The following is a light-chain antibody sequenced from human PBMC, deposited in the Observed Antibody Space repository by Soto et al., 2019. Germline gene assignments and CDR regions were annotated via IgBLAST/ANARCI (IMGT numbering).Light chain of an antibody. Sequence: VVLTQSPLSLPVTLGLPAAISCGSIQSLLYSDGNNSLTPFQQRPGQSPRRXLXEVSKRHSGVPDRFSGSGSGTDFTLKISRVEAEDVGLYYCMQGSHWPLTFGGGTKV. CDR2: EVS. V-gene: IGKV2-30*01. CDR1: QSLLYSDGNNS. J-gene: IGKJ4*01. CDR3: MQGSHWPLT.